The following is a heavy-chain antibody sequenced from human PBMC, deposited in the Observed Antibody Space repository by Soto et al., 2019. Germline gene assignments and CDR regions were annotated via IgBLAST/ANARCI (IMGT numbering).Heavy chain of an antibody. CDR2: IYSGGST. CDR1: GFTVSSNY. J-gene: IGHJ4*02. Sequence: GGSLRLSCAASGFTVSSNYMSWVRQAPGKGLEWVSVIYSGGSTYYADSVKGRFTISRDNSKNTLYLQMYSLRAEDTAVYYCARSHMPRTGSYYVDYWGQGTLVTVSS. D-gene: IGHD1-26*01. CDR3: ARSHMPRTGSYYVDY. V-gene: IGHV3-66*02.